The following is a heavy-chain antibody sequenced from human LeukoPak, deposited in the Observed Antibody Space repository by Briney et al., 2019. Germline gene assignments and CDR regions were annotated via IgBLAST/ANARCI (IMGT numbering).Heavy chain of an antibody. CDR3: ARGRAMVRGVIRSAFDY. V-gene: IGHV1-69*01. CDR1: GGTFSSYA. CDR2: IIPIFGTA. J-gene: IGHJ4*02. D-gene: IGHD3-10*01. Sequence: ASVKVSCKASGGTFSSYAISWVRQAPGQGLEWMGGIIPIFGTANYAQKFQGRVTITADESTSTAYMELSSLRSEDTAVYYCARGRAMVRGVIRSAFDYWGQRTLVTVSS.